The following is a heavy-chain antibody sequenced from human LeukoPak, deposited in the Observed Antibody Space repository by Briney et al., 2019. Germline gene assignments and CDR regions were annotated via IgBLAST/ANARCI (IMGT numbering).Heavy chain of an antibody. CDR2: IYYSGST. D-gene: IGHD3-22*01. CDR3: ARLRDTFSYYYDSSGYSAYFDY. Sequence: PSETLSLTCTVSGGSISSYYWSWIRQPPGKGLEWTGSIYYSGSTYYNPSLKSRVTISADTSKNQFSLKLSSVTAADTAVYYCARLRDTFSYYYDSSGYSAYFDYWGQGTLVTVSS. J-gene: IGHJ4*02. CDR1: GGSISSYY. V-gene: IGHV4-59*05.